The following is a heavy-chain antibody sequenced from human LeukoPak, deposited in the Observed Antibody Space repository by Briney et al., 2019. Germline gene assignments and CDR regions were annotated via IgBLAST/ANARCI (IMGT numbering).Heavy chain of an antibody. Sequence: GASVKVSCKASGYTFTSYYMHWVRQAPGQGLEWMGIINPSGGSTSYAQKFQGRVTMTRDMSTSTVYMELSSLRSEDTAVYYCARDTSSSWSGYYYYYMDVWGKGTTVTVSS. J-gene: IGHJ6*03. D-gene: IGHD6-13*01. CDR2: INPSGGST. V-gene: IGHV1-46*01. CDR1: GYTFTSYY. CDR3: ARDTSSSWSGYYYYYMDV.